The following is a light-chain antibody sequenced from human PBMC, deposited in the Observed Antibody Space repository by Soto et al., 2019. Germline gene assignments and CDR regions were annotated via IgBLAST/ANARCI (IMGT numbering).Light chain of an antibody. V-gene: IGLV2-23*02. J-gene: IGLJ2*01. CDR2: DVT. CDR3: CSYAGSSNVI. CDR1: SSDVGKYNL. Sequence: QSALTQPASVSGSPGQSITISCTGTSSDVGKYNLVSWYQQRPGKVPKLMIYDVTKRPSGVSIRFSGSQSGNTASLTISGLQAEDEADYYCCSYAGSSNVIFGGGTQLTVL.